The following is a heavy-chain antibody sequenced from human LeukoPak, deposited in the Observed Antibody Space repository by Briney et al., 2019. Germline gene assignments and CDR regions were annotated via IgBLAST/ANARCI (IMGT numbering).Heavy chain of an antibody. CDR1: GGSISSYY. D-gene: IGHD6-19*01. CDR2: IYYSGST. J-gene: IGHJ4*02. CDR3: ARHGYNSGWYGIVGY. V-gene: IGHV4-59*08. Sequence: PSETLSLTCTVSGGSISSYYWSWIRQPPGKGLEYIGYIYYSGSTNYNPSLKSRVTISVDTSKNHFSLKLSSVTAADTAVYYCARHGYNSGWYGIVGYWGQGTLVTVSS.